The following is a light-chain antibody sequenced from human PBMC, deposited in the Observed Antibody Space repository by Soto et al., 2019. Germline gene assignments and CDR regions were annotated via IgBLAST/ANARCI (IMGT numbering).Light chain of an antibody. Sequence: EIVMTQSPATLSVSPGERATLSCRASQSVSSNLAWYQQKPGQAPRLLIYGASTRATGIPARFSGSGSGTEFTLTISSLQSEDFAVYYCQQYNNWPPRTFGQGKGLEIK. CDR2: GAS. CDR1: QSVSSN. J-gene: IGKJ5*01. CDR3: QQYNNWPPRT. V-gene: IGKV3-15*01.